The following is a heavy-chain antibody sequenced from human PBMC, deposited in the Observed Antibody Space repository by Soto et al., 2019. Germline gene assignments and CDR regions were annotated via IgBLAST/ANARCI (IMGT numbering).Heavy chain of an antibody. CDR3: ARPHGELELRRYAFEI. Sequence: ASGKDSGKASGYTFTSYYMHWVRQAPGQGLEWMGIINPSGGSTSYAQKFQGRVTMTRDTSTSTVYMELSSLRSEDTAVYYCARPHGELELRRYAFEIWGQGTMVTVSS. D-gene: IGHD1-7*01. J-gene: IGHJ3*02. CDR2: INPSGGST. CDR1: GYTFTSYY. V-gene: IGHV1-46*03.